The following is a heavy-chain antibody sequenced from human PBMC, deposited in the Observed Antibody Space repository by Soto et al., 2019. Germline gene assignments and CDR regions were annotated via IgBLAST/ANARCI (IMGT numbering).Heavy chain of an antibody. Sequence: TSETLSLTCAVYGGSFSGYYWSWIRQPPGKGLEWIGEINHSGSTNYNPSLKSRVTISVDTSKNQFSLKLSSVTAADTAVYYCARQTGTTFRSWPPGPIDPWGQGTLVTSPQ. CDR1: GGSFSGYY. CDR3: ARQTGTTFRSWPPGPIDP. D-gene: IGHD1-7*01. V-gene: IGHV4-34*01. J-gene: IGHJ5*02. CDR2: INHSGST.